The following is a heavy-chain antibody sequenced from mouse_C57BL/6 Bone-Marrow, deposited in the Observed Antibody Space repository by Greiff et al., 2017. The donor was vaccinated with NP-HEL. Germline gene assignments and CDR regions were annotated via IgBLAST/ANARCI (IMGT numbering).Heavy chain of an antibody. V-gene: IGHV5-9-1*02. Sequence: EVHLVESGEGLVKPGGSLKLSCAASGFTFSSYAMSWVRQTPEKRLEWVAYISSGGDYIYYADTVKGRFTISRDNARNTLYLQMSSLKSEDTAMYYCTRVYYSGYAMDYWGQGTSVTVSS. D-gene: IGHD2-12*01. CDR1: GFTFSSYA. J-gene: IGHJ4*01. CDR3: TRVYYSGYAMDY. CDR2: ISSGGDYI.